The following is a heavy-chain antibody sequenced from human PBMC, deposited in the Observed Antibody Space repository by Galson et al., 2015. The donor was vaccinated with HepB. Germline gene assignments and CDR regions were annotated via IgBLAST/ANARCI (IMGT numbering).Heavy chain of an antibody. CDR2: IYPGDSDT. CDR3: ARGRGYCISTSCYEFDY. Sequence: QSGAEEKKPGESLKMSCKGSGYSFTNSWIGWVRQVPGKGLEWMAIIYPGDSDTRYSPSFQGQVTISADKSISTAYLQWSSLRASDTAMYYCARGRGYCISTSCYEFDYWGQGTLVTVSS. V-gene: IGHV5-51*01. J-gene: IGHJ4*02. CDR1: GYSFTNSW. D-gene: IGHD2-2*01.